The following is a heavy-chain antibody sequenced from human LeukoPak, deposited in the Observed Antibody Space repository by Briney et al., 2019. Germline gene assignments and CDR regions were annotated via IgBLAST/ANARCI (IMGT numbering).Heavy chain of an antibody. Sequence: GGSLRLSCAASGFTFSNYAMSWVRQAPGKGLEWVSSITDSGDIIHYADSVKGRFTISRDKASSTLYLQVNSLRAEDTAVYYCAKVGYNYGPYFNYWGQGTLVTVSS. CDR1: GFTFSNYA. CDR2: ITDSGDII. J-gene: IGHJ4*02. D-gene: IGHD5-18*01. V-gene: IGHV3-23*01. CDR3: AKVGYNYGPYFNY.